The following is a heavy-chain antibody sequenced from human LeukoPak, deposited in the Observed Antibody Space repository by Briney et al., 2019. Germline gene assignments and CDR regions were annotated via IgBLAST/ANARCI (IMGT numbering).Heavy chain of an antibody. CDR3: FCGSRFVYHFDY. J-gene: IGHJ4*02. D-gene: IGHD5/OR15-5a*01. CDR2: ISGDSNYI. Sequence: GGSLRLSCAASGFTFSSYAMNWVRLAPGKGLEWVSSISGDSNYIYYADSVKGRFTISRDNAQKSLYLQMNSLRAEDTAVYYCFCGSRFVYHFDYWGQGALVTVSA. CDR1: GFTFSSYA. V-gene: IGHV3-21*01.